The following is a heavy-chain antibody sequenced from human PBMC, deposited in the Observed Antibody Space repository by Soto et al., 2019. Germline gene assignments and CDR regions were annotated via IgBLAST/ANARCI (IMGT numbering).Heavy chain of an antibody. V-gene: IGHV1-69*06. D-gene: IGHD4-4*01. J-gene: IGHJ5*02. CDR3: ARSKTPLMTKVPTGFDP. Sequence: GGSVKGYCKASGGTFSSYAISLVRQAPGQGLEWIGALIPIFGTANYAQKFQGRVTITADKSTSTAYMELRSLRSEDTALYYCARSKTPLMTKVPTGFDPWGQGTMVTVSS. CDR1: GGTFSSYA. CDR2: LIPIFGTA.